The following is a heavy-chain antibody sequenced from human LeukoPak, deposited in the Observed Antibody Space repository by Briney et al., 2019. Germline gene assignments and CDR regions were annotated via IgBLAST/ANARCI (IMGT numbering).Heavy chain of an antibody. CDR1: GGSISRSSHY. J-gene: IGHJ4*02. CDR2: IYYSGRP. CDR3: ARTLVRGIIEFDF. Sequence: SETLSLTCNVSGGSISRSSHYWGWIRQPPGKGLEWIGSIYYSGRPYYNPALKSRLTLSVDTSKNQLSLYLTSVTAAGTAVYYCARTLVRGIIEFDFWGQGTLVTVSS. V-gene: IGHV4-39*01. D-gene: IGHD3-10*01.